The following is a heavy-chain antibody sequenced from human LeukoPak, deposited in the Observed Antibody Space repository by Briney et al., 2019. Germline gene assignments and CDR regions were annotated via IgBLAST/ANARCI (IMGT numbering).Heavy chain of an antibody. D-gene: IGHD6-19*01. Sequence: GGPLRLSCAASGFTFSSYGMHWVRQAPGKGLEWVAVISYDGSNKYYADSVKGRLTISRDNSKNTLYLQMNSLRAEDTAVYYCAKDSTAVAGVFDYWGQGTLVTVSS. CDR3: AKDSTAVAGVFDY. CDR2: ISYDGSNK. V-gene: IGHV3-30*18. J-gene: IGHJ4*02. CDR1: GFTFSSYG.